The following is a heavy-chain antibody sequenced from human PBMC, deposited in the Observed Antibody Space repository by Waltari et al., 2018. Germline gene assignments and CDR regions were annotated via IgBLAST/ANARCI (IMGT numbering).Heavy chain of an antibody. D-gene: IGHD6-19*01. V-gene: IGHV3-30-3*01. Sequence: QVQLVESGGGVVQPGRSLRLSCAASGFTFSSYAMHWVRQAPGKGLEWLAVISDDGSNKYYADSVKCRFTISRDNSKNTLYLQMNSLRAEDTAVYYCARGYSSGWADYWGQGTLVTVSS. J-gene: IGHJ4*02. CDR2: ISDDGSNK. CDR3: ARGYSSGWADY. CDR1: GFTFSSYA.